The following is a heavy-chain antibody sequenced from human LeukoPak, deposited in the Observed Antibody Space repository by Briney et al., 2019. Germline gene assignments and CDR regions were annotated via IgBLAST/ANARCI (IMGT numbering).Heavy chain of an antibody. CDR3: ARKGPYYFDY. CDR1: GGSISRYY. V-gene: IGHV4-59*01. Sequence: SETLSLTCTVSGGSISRYYWSWIRQPPGKGLEWIGYIYYSGSTNYNPSLKSRVTISVDTSKNQFSLKLSSVTAADTAVYYCARKGPYYFDYWGQGTLVTVSS. J-gene: IGHJ4*02. CDR2: IYYSGST.